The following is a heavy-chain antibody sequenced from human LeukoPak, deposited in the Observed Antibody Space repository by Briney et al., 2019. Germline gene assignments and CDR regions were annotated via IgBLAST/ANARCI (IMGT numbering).Heavy chain of an antibody. V-gene: IGHV3-48*03. CDR3: VRDIGDGESDTCPSWFYP. J-gene: IGHJ5*02. CDR1: GFNFTDYD. CDR2: IGSSGDTST. D-gene: IGHD5-24*01. Sequence: GGSLRLSCKAAGFNFTDYDIEWIRQPPGKGLEWLSSIGSSGDTSTYYADSVKGRFTISRDNAKNTVYLHLNSLRAEDTAVYYCVRDIGDGESDTCPSWFYPWGQGTVVTVSS.